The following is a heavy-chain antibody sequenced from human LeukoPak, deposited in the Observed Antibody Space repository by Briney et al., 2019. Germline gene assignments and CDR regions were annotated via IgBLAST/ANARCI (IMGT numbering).Heavy chain of an antibody. CDR3: AKDTTAWWYHRAYMNV. CDR1: GFSLSTYA. Sequence: GSLRLSCAASGFSLSTYALSWVRQAPGGGLEWVAAISGSGDKTYHADSVKGRFTISKDNSENRLSLQMDSLRAEDTAVYFCAKDTTAWWYHRAYMNVWGKGTTVTVSS. CDR2: ISGSGDKT. J-gene: IGHJ6*03. D-gene: IGHD2-15*01. V-gene: IGHV3-23*01.